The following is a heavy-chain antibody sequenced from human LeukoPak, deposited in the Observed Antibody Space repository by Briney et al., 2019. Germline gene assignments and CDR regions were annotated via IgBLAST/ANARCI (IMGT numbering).Heavy chain of an antibody. CDR3: ARDLLADIYTKDSYFYIAV. D-gene: IGHD3-3*02. V-gene: IGHV1-69*13. Sequence: SVKVSCKASGGTFRNYVINWVRQAPGQGLEWMGGIIPMFGTANYTRRFQGRITIIADEPTSTTYMELSSLKSEDTAVYYCARDLLADIYTKDSYFYIAVWGKGTTVTVSS. CDR1: GGTFRNYV. CDR2: IIPMFGTA. J-gene: IGHJ6*03.